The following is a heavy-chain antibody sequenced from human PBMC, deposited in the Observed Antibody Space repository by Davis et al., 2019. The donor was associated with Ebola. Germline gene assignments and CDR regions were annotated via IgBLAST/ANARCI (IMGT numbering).Heavy chain of an antibody. V-gene: IGHV3-23*01. J-gene: IGHJ4*02. CDR3: ARSTRSGYDRASFDY. Sequence: GESLKISCAASGFTFSSYAMSWVRQAPGKGLEWVSAISGSGGSTYYADSVKGRFTISRDNSKNTLYLQMNSLRAEDTAVYYCARSTRSGYDRASFDYWGQGTLVTVSS. CDR2: ISGSGGST. D-gene: IGHD5-12*01. CDR1: GFTFSSYA.